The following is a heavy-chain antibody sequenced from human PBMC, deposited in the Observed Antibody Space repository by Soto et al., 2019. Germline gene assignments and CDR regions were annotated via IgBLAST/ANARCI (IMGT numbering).Heavy chain of an antibody. J-gene: IGHJ4*02. CDR3: ARGGGGGGFDY. CDR2: ISAYNGNT. Sequence: QVQLVQSGAEVKKPGASVKVSCKASGYTFTSYGISWVRQAPGQGLEWMGWISAYNGNTNYAQKLQGRVTMTTDTFTSRASVELRGLGADDTAVDYWARGGGGGGFDYWGQGTLVTVSS. CDR1: GYTFTSYG. D-gene: IGHD3-16*01. V-gene: IGHV1-18*01.